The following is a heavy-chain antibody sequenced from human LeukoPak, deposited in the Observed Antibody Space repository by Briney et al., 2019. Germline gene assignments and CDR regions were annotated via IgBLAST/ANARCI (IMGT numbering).Heavy chain of an antibody. Sequence: PSETLPLTSTVSGGSISSYYWSWIRQPPGKGLEGIGDIYYSGSTNYKTSLKSQVTISVDTSKNQFSLKLSSVTAADTAVYYCARGGYYGSGNDFRFDPWGQGTLVTVSS. J-gene: IGHJ5*02. V-gene: IGHV4-59*01. CDR2: IYYSGST. CDR1: GGSISSYY. CDR3: ARGGYYGSGNDFRFDP. D-gene: IGHD3-10*01.